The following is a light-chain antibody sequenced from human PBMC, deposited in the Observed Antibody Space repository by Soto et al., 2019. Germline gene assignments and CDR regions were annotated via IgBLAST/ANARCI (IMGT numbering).Light chain of an antibody. V-gene: IGKV3-20*01. CDR2: GAS. Sequence: EIVMTQSPATPSVSPGERATLSSRASQSVSSNLAWYQQKPGQAPRLLISGASSRATGIPDRFSGSGSATDFTLTISRLEPEDFALYYCQQYGSSPITFGRGTRLETK. CDR1: QSVSSN. CDR3: QQYGSSPIT. J-gene: IGKJ5*01.